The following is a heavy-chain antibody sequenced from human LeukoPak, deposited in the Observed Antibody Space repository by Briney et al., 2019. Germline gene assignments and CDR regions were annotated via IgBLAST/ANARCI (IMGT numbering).Heavy chain of an antibody. Sequence: ASVKVSCKASGYTFSNYGINWVRQAPGQGLEWMGWSSPYRDAPEYAQKFQGRFTMTTDTSTTTAYMDLDSLTSDDTAICFCARERLFRSNRHYDMDLWGQGTAVAVSS. CDR2: SSPYRDAP. CDR1: GYTFSNYG. V-gene: IGHV1-18*04. CDR3: ARERLFRSNRHYDMDL. J-gene: IGHJ6*02. D-gene: IGHD2-21*01.